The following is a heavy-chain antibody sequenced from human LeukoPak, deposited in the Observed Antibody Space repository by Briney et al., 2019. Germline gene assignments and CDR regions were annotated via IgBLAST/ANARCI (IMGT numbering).Heavy chain of an antibody. CDR3: ARDGAIAARSLPDY. Sequence: GGSLRLSCAASRFTFSSYSMNWVRQAPGKGLEWVSYISSSSSSIYYADSVKGRFTISRDNAKNSLYLQMNSLRAEDTAVYYCARDGAIAARSLPDYWGQGTLVTVSS. CDR1: RFTFSSYS. V-gene: IGHV3-48*01. CDR2: ISSSSSSI. D-gene: IGHD6-6*01. J-gene: IGHJ4*02.